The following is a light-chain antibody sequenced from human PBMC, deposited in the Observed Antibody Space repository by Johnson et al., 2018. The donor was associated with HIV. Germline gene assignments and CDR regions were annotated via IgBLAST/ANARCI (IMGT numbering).Light chain of an antibody. CDR2: DNN. V-gene: IGLV1-51*01. CDR1: SSNIGNNY. CDR3: GAWDSSLSGFF. Sequence: QSVLTQPPSVSAAPGQKVTISCSGSSSNIGNNYVSWYQQLPGTAPKLLIYDNNKRPSGIPDRFSGSKSGTSATLGITGLQTGDEADYYCGAWDSSLSGFFFGTGTMVTVL. J-gene: IGLJ1*01.